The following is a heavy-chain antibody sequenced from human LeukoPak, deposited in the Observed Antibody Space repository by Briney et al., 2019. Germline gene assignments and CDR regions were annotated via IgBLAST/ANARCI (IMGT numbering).Heavy chain of an antibody. Sequence: GGSLRLSCAASGFTVSSNYMSWFRQAPGKGLEWVSVIYSGGSTYYADSVKGRFTISRDNSKNTLYLQMNSLRAEDTAVYFCAGDPTAAGTFDYWGQGTLVTVSS. D-gene: IGHD6-13*01. CDR2: IYSGGST. J-gene: IGHJ4*02. CDR3: AGDPTAAGTFDY. V-gene: IGHV3-53*01. CDR1: GFTVSSNY.